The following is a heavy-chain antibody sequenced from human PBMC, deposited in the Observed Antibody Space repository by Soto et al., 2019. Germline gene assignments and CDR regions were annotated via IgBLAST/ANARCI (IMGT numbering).Heavy chain of an antibody. CDR1: GFTVSSNY. Sequence: LRLSCAASGFTVSSNYMSWVRQAPGKGLEWVSVIYSGGSTYYADSVKGRFTISRHNSKNTLYLQMNSLRAEDTAVYYCARARPLKSFGSLSWNAYYSYYMYVFGQGTTVTVSS. V-gene: IGHV3-53*04. D-gene: IGHD5-18*01. CDR3: ARARPLKSFGSLSWNAYYSYYMYV. J-gene: IGHJ6*03. CDR2: IYSGGST.